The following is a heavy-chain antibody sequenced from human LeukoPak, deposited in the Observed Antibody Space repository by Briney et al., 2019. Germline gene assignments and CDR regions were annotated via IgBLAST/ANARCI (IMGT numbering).Heavy chain of an antibody. Sequence: ASVKVSCKASGGTFSSYAISWVRQAPGQGLEWMGRIIPILGIANYAQKFQGRVTITADESTSTAYMELSSLRSEDTAVYFCASGDRGYCTSTTCYTPFDYWGQGTLVTVSS. CDR1: GGTFSSYA. J-gene: IGHJ4*02. CDR2: IIPILGIA. D-gene: IGHD2/OR15-2a*01. V-gene: IGHV1-69*04. CDR3: ASGDRGYCTSTTCYTPFDY.